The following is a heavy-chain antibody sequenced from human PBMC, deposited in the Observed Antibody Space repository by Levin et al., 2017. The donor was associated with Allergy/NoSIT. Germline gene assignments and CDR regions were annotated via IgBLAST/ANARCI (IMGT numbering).Heavy chain of an antibody. Sequence: SETLSLTCSVSGGSTRLGGYYWGWIRQHPVKGLEWLGYIYYSGETFYNPSVESRLVISHDTSENQFSLKLTSLTAADTAVYYCVRAKTGYVSPFEFWGPGTLVTVSS. V-gene: IGHV4-31*03. CDR2: IYYSGET. CDR3: VRAKTGYVSPFEF. D-gene: IGHD3-9*01. J-gene: IGHJ4*02. CDR1: GGSTRLGGYY.